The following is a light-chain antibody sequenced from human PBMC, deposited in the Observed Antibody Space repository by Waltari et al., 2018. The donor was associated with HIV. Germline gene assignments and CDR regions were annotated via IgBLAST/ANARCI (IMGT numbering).Light chain of an antibody. CDR1: SSDVGGSNH. CDR2: GVS. Sequence: QSALTQPASVSGSPGQSITISCTGTSSDVGGSNHVSWYQQHPGTAPKLMIFGVSNRPSGVSNRFSGSKSVNTASLTISGLQAEDEADYYCSSYTRSSTLGVFGTGTKVTVL. J-gene: IGLJ1*01. V-gene: IGLV2-14*03. CDR3: SSYTRSSTLGV.